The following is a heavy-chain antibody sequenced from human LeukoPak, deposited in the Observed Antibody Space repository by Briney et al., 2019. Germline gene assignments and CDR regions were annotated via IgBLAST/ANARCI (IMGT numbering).Heavy chain of an antibody. Sequence: GGSLRLSCAASGFTFSSYWMSWVRQAPGKGLEWVANMNGEASEKYYEVSVKGRCTISRDNAKNSLYLQMNSLRAEDTAVYYCARSWIQLWPADYWGQGTLVTVSS. CDR3: ARSWIQLWPADY. CDR1: GFTFSSYW. J-gene: IGHJ4*02. V-gene: IGHV3-7*01. CDR2: MNGEASEK. D-gene: IGHD5-18*01.